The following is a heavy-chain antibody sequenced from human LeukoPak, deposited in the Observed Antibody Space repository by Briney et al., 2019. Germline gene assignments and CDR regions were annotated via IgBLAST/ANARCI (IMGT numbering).Heavy chain of an antibody. J-gene: IGHJ3*02. CDR3: AKDWSSGYYYDAFDI. CDR2: ISGSGGST. D-gene: IGHD3-22*01. V-gene: IGHV3-23*01. Sequence: PGGSLRLSCAASGFTFSSYAMSWVRQAPGKGLEWVSAISGSGGSTYYADSVKGRFTISRDNSKNTLYLQMNSLRAEDTAVYYCAKDWSSGYYYDAFDIWDQGTMVTVSS. CDR1: GFTFSSYA.